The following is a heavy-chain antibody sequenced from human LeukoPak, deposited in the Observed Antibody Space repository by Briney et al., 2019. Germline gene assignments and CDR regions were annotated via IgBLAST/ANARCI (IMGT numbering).Heavy chain of an antibody. Sequence: ASVKVSCKASGYTFTGYYMHWVRQAPGQGLEWMGWINPNSGGTNYAQKFQGRVTMTRDTSISTAYMELSRLRSDDTAVYYCARQIGVVTSNWFDPWGQGTLVTVSS. V-gene: IGHV1-2*02. CDR1: GYTFTGYY. CDR3: ARQIGVVTSNWFDP. D-gene: IGHD3-3*01. CDR2: INPNSGGT. J-gene: IGHJ5*02.